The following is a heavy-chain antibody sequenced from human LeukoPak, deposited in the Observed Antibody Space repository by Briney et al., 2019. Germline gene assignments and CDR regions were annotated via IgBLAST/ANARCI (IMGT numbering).Heavy chain of an antibody. V-gene: IGHV3-30*01. CDR3: ARASLTVTPYYYYYMDV. J-gene: IGHJ6*03. CDR1: GFTFSSYA. D-gene: IGHD4-11*01. CDR2: ISYDGSNK. Sequence: GGSLRLSCAASGFTFSSYAMHWVRQAPGKGLEWVAVISYDGSNKYYADSVKGRFTISRDNSKNTLYLQINSLRAEDTAVYYCARASLTVTPYYYYYMDVWGKGTTVTVSS.